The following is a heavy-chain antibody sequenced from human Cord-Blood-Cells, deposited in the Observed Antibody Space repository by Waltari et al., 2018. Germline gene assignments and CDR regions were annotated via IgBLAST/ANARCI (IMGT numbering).Heavy chain of an antibody. D-gene: IGHD6-6*01. CDR2: INHSGSA. CDR3: ARGLWSSSSRYYYYYYMDV. V-gene: IGHV4-34*01. J-gene: IGHJ6*03. CDR1: GGSFSGYY. Sequence: QVQLQQWGAGLLKPSETLSLTCAVYGGSFSGYYWSWIRQPPGKGLEWIGEINHSGSANYNPSLKSRVTISVDTSKNQFSLKLSSVTAADTAVYYCARGLWSSSSRYYYYYYMDVWGKGTTVTVSS.